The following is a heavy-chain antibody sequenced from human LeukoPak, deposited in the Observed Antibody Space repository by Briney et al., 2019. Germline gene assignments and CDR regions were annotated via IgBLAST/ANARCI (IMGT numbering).Heavy chain of an antibody. D-gene: IGHD1-14*01. J-gene: IGHJ4*02. Sequence: GGSLRLSCAASGFTFSSYAMSWVRQAPGKGLEWVSAISGSGGSTYDADSVKGRFTISRDNSKNTLYLQMNSLSAEDTAVYYCAKDLTGYPAYYFDYWGQGTLVTVSS. V-gene: IGHV3-23*01. CDR3: AKDLTGYPAYYFDY. CDR2: ISGSGGST. CDR1: GFTFSSYA.